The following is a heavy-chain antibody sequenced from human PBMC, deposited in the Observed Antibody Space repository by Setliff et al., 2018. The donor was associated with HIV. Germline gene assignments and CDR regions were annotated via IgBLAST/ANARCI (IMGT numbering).Heavy chain of an antibody. V-gene: IGHV4-34*01. D-gene: IGHD2-15*01. J-gene: IGHJ6*02. CDR3: ARGVVSVVVVAATTYYYYVMEV. CDR2: INHSGST. CDR1: GGSFNGYS. Sequence: LSLTCAVYGGSFNGYSWTWIRQPPGKGLEWIGGINHSGSTNYNPSLKSRVTISVDTSKNQFSLKLSSVTAADTAVYYCARGVVSVVVVAATTYYYYVMEVWGQGTTVTVSS.